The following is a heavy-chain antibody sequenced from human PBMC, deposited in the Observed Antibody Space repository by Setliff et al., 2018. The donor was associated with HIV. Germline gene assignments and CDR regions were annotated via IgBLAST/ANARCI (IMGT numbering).Heavy chain of an antibody. D-gene: IGHD2-2*01. V-gene: IGHV4-59*01. CDR1: GGSISSYY. Sequence: SETLSLTCTVSGGSISSYYWSWIRQPPGKGLEWIGYIYYSGSTNYNPSLKSRVTISVDTSKNQFSLRLSSVTAADTAVYYCARDLLGYCSSTSCHSHYMDVWGKGTTVTVSS. CDR2: IYYSGST. CDR3: ARDLLGYCSSTSCHSHYMDV. J-gene: IGHJ6*03.